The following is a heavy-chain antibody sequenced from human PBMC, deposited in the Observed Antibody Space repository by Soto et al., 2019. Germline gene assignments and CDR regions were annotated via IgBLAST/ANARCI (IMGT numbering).Heavy chain of an antibody. CDR1: GHTFTSYF. J-gene: IGHJ6*02. D-gene: IGHD5-12*01. Sequence: ASVKVSCKASGHTFTSYFMHWVRQAPGQGLEWMGIINPSGGSTTYAQKFQGRVTMTRDTSTSTVYMELKSLRSEDPAVYYCEGRGGYPQDGMDVWGQGTTVTVSS. CDR2: INPSGGST. CDR3: EGRGGYPQDGMDV. V-gene: IGHV1-46*01.